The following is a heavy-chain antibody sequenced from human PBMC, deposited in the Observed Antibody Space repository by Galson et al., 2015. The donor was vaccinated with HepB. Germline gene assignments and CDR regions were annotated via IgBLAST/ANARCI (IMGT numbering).Heavy chain of an antibody. J-gene: IGHJ6*02. V-gene: IGHV3-66*01. CDR2: IYSGGNT. D-gene: IGHD3-3*01. CDR1: GFTVGDNY. Sequence: SLRLSCAASGFTVGDNYMSWVRQPPGKGLEWVSVIYSGGNTVYADSVKGRFTISRDNSKNTLYLQMNSLRPEDTAVYYCAPERYYDFWLGMDVWGQGTTVTVSS. CDR3: APERYYDFWLGMDV.